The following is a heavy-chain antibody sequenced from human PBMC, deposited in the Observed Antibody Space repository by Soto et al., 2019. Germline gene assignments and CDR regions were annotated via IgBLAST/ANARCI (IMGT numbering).Heavy chain of an antibody. CDR2: ISYDGSNK. J-gene: IGHJ4*02. V-gene: IGHV3-30*18. D-gene: IGHD6-13*01. CDR3: AKDAIIAAAGTEADY. Sequence: GGSLRLSCAASGFTFSSYGMHWVRQAPGKGLEWVAVISYDGSNKYYADSVKGRFTISRDNSKNTLYLQMNSLRAEDTAVYYCAKDAIIAAAGTEADYWGQGTLVTVSS. CDR1: GFTFSSYG.